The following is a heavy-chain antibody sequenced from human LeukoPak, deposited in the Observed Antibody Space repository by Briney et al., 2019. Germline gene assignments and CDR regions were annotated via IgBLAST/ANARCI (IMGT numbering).Heavy chain of an antibody. J-gene: IGHJ5*02. V-gene: IGHV4-34*01. CDR2: INHSGST. CDR3: ARRYSSIAVAKLYNWFDP. CDR1: GGSFSGYY. Sequence: SKTLSLTCAVYGGSFSGYYWSWIRQPPGKGLEWIGEINHSGSTNYNPSLKSRVTISVDTSKNQFSLKLSSVTAADTAVYYCARRYSSIAVAKLYNWFDPWGQGTLVTVSS. D-gene: IGHD6-19*01.